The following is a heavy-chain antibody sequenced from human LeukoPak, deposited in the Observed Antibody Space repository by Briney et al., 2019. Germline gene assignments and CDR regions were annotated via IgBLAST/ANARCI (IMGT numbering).Heavy chain of an antibody. J-gene: IGHJ3*02. V-gene: IGHV3-21*01. CDR3: ARDPGGYSNDAFDI. CDR1: GFTFSSYS. CDR2: ISSSSSYI. Sequence: PGGSLRLSCAASGFTFSSYSMNWVRQAPGKGLEWVSSISSSSSYIYYADSVKGRFTISRDNAKNSLYLQMNSLRAEDTAVYYCARDPGGYSNDAFDIWGQGTMVTVSS. D-gene: IGHD5-18*01.